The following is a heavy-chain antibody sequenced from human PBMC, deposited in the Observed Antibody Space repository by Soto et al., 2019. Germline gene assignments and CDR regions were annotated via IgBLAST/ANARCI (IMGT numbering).Heavy chain of an antibody. CDR1: SYTFTSYG. Sequence: GASVKVSCKASSYTFTSYGISWVRQAPGQGLEWMGWISAYNGNTNYAQKLQGRVTMTTDTSTSTAYMELRSLRSDDTAVYYCARELLWFGESPECFDYWGQETLVTVSS. CDR2: ISAYNGNT. J-gene: IGHJ4*02. D-gene: IGHD3-10*01. CDR3: ARELLWFGESPECFDY. V-gene: IGHV1-18*01.